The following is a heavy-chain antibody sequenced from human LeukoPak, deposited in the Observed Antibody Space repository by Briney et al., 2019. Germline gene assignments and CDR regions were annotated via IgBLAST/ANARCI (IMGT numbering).Heavy chain of an antibody. CDR3: ARQVITMIVGPFDY. CDR1: GFTFSSYG. J-gene: IGHJ4*02. V-gene: IGHV3-48*04. D-gene: IGHD3-22*01. CDR2: ISSSGSTI. Sequence: PGGSLRLSCAASGFTFSSYGMHWVRQAPGKGLEWVSYISSSGSTIYYADSVKGRFTISRDNAKNSLYLQMNSLRAEDTAVYYCARQVITMIVGPFDYWGQGTLVTVSS.